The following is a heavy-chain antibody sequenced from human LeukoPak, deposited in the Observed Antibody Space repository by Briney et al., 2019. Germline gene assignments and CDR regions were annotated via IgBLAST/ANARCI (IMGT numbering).Heavy chain of an antibody. CDR1: GGSFSGYY. V-gene: IGHV4-34*01. D-gene: IGHD3-10*01. J-gene: IGHJ3*02. CDR2: INHSGST. Sequence: SETLSLTCAVYGGSFSGYYWSWIRQPPGKGLEWIGEINHSGSTNYNPSLKSRVTISVDTSKNQFSLKLSAVTAADTAVYYCARWSRYYYGSGSYFGTPRDAFDIWGQGTMVTVSS. CDR3: ARWSRYYYGSGSYFGTPRDAFDI.